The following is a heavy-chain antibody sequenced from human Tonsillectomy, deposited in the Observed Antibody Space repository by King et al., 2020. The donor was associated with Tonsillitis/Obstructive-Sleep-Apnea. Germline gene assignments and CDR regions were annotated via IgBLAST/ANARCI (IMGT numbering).Heavy chain of an antibody. CDR1: GYTFTTYG. CDR2: ISGYNGNT. Sequence: VQLVESGAEVKKPGDSVKVSCKASGYTFTTYGISWVRQAPGQGLEWMGWISGYNGNTNYAQKLQGRVTMTTDTSTSTAYMELRSLRSDDTAVYYCARAHYDFWSGGDDAFDIWGQGTMVTVSS. CDR3: ARAHYDFWSGGDDAFDI. D-gene: IGHD3-3*01. V-gene: IGHV1-18*01. J-gene: IGHJ3*02.